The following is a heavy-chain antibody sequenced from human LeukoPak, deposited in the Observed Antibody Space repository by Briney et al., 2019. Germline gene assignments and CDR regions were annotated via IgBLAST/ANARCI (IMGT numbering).Heavy chain of an antibody. CDR2: ISGSNGNT. CDR3: ARSGRGTYYYFDW. CDR1: GYTFTGCY. V-gene: IGHV1-18*04. D-gene: IGHD1-26*01. Sequence: ASVKVSCKASGYTFTGCYMHWVRQAPGQGPEWMGWISGSNGNTNYAQKFQGRVTVTADTSTSTAYMEVWSLRPDDTAVYYCARSGRGTYYYFDWWGQGTLVTVPS. J-gene: IGHJ4*02.